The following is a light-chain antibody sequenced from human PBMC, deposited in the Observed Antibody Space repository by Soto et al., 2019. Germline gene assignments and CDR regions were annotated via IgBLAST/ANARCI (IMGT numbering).Light chain of an antibody. Sequence: EVVMTQSPATLSVSPGERVTLSCRASQNINTNLAWYQQRPGQAPRLLVYGASTRAATFPARFSGSGSGTEFTLTISSLHSEDSAVYYCQYCDKWPPYAFGQGTKLEIK. CDR2: GAS. J-gene: IGKJ2*01. CDR1: QNINTN. CDR3: QYCDKWPPYA. V-gene: IGKV3-15*01.